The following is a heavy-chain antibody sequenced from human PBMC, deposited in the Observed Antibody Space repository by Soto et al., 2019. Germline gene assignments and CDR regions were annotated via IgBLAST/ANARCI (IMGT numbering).Heavy chain of an antibody. V-gene: IGHV4-34*01. J-gene: IGHJ4*02. CDR1: GGSFSGYY. D-gene: IGHD3-9*01. CDR2: INHSGST. CDR3: ARGLTYYDILTGSAKYYFDY. Sequence: SETLSLTCAVYGGSFSGYYWSWIRQPPGKGLEWIGEINHSGSTNYNPSLKSRVTISVDTSKNQFSLKLSSVTAADTAVYYCARGLTYYDILTGSAKYYFDYWGQGTLVTVSS.